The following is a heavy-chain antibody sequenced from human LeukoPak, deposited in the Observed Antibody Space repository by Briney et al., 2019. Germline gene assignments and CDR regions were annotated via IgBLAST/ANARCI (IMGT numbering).Heavy chain of an antibody. V-gene: IGHV4-30-4*08. CDR1: GGSISSGDYY. J-gene: IGHJ6*04. CDR2: IYYSGST. Sequence: SETLSLTCTVSGGSISSGDYYWSWIRQPPGKGLEWIGYIYYSGSTYYNPSLKSRVTISVDTSKNQFSLKLSSVTAADTAVYYCARRHCSSTSWYMDVWGKGTTVTVSS. CDR3: ARRHCSSTSWYMDV. D-gene: IGHD2-2*01.